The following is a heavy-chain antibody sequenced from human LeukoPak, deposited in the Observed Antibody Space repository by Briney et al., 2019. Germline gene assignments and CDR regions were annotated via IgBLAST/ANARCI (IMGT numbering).Heavy chain of an antibody. V-gene: IGHV3-48*03. Sequence: QPGGSLRLSCAASGFTFSSYEMNWVRQAPGKGLEWVSYISSSSTIYFPDSVRGRFTISRDNAKNSLYLQMNGLRDGDTAVYYCARDAGSGYFDYWGQGTLVTVSS. CDR2: ISSSSTI. CDR1: GFTFSSYE. CDR3: ARDAGSGYFDY. D-gene: IGHD6-19*01. J-gene: IGHJ4*02.